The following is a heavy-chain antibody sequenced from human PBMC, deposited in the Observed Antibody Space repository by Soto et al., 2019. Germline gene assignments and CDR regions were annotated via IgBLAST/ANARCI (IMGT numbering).Heavy chain of an antibody. CDR3: ARPPYPGCINAVCYPLDY. CDR1: RYTFTSYY. V-gene: IGHV1-46*01. D-gene: IGHD2-8*01. CDR2: INPSGGST. Sequence: QVQLVQSGAEVKKPGASVKISCKASRYTFTSYYMHWVRQAPGQGLEWMGIINPSGGSTNYAQKLQGRVAMTRDTSTSIVYMELNSLRSEDTAVYYCARPPYPGCINAVCYPLDYWGQGTLVTVSS. J-gene: IGHJ4*02.